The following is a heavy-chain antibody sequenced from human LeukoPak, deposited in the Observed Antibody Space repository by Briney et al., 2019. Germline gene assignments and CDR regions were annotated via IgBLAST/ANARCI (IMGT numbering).Heavy chain of an antibody. CDR2: ISGSGGST. V-gene: IGHV3-23*01. CDR1: GFTFSSYG. CDR3: AKDSSGYSSSWYTYYYYYMDV. Sequence: GGSLRLSCAASGFTFSSYGMSWVRQAPGKGLEWVSAISGSGGSTYYADSVKGRFTISRDNSKNTLYLQMNSLRAEDTAVYYCAKDSSGYSSSWYTYYYYYMDVWGKGTTVTISS. J-gene: IGHJ6*03. D-gene: IGHD6-13*01.